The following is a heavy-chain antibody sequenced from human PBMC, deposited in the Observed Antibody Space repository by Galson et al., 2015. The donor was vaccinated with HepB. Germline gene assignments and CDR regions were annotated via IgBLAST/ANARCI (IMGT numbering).Heavy chain of an antibody. Sequence: SVKVSCKASGGTYSSYIISWVRQAPGQGLEWMGRIIPILGVVDYAQKFQGRVTITADKSTSTAYMELSSLRSEDTAVYYCARGEWGLDLDYWGQGTRVTVSS. CDR1: GGTYSSYI. V-gene: IGHV1-69*02. CDR3: ARGEWGLDLDY. CDR2: IIPILGVV. J-gene: IGHJ4*02. D-gene: IGHD1-26*01.